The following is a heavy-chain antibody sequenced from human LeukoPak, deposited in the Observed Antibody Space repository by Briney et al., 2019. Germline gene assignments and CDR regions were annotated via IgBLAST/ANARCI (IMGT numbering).Heavy chain of an antibody. D-gene: IGHD4-11*01. V-gene: IGHV1-18*01. Sequence: WMGWISAYNGNTNYAQKLQGRVTMTTDTSTSTAYMELRSLRSDDTAVYYCARGNALQSLNYWGQGTLVTVSS. CDR2: ISAYNGNT. J-gene: IGHJ4*02. CDR3: ARGNALQSLNY.